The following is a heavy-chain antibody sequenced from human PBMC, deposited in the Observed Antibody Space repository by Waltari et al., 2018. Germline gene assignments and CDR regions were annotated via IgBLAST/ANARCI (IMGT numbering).Heavy chain of an antibody. CDR3: VRVGAATNYFNF. CDR1: GFTFSDDW. V-gene: IGHV3-7*01. J-gene: IGHJ4*02. CDR2: IKRDGNDI. D-gene: IGHD1-26*01. Sequence: EVRLVESGGGLVQPGGSLRLSCATSGFTFSDDWMSWVRQPPGKGLGGVANIKRDGNDIYSADSVKGRFTISRDNAMSALYLQMNDLRPGDTGLYYCVRVGAATNYFNFWGPGTMVTVSS.